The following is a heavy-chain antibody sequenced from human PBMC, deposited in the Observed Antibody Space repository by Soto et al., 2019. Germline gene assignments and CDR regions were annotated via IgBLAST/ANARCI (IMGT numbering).Heavy chain of an antibody. Sequence: PSETLSLTCTVSGASLTSGSYYWTWIRHVPGKGLEWMGHIFHSGSSFTTPSLRGRLVLSIDTSDNHFSLTLISVTAADTAVYYCARGLGPDDKGHLLAAFDLWGRGTLVTVSS. V-gene: IGHV4-31*03. CDR3: ARGLGPDDKGHLLAAFDL. CDR2: IFHSGSS. J-gene: IGHJ3*01. D-gene: IGHD3-16*01. CDR1: GASLTSGSYY.